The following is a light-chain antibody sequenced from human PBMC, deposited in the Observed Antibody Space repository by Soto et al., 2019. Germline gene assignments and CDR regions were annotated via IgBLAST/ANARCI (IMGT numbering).Light chain of an antibody. CDR1: SSDIGGYNY. CDR2: EVS. J-gene: IGLJ1*01. CDR3: SSYAGSNHYV. Sequence: QSVLTQPASVSGSPGQSITISCTGTSSDIGGYNYVSWYQQHPGKAPKLMIYEVSKRPSGVPDRFSGSKSGNTASLTVSGLQAEDEADYYCSSYAGSNHYVFGTGTKVTVL. V-gene: IGLV2-8*01.